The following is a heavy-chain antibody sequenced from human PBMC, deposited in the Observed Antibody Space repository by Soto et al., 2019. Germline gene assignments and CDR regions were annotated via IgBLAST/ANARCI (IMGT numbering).Heavy chain of an antibody. CDR2: FDPEDGET. V-gene: IGHV1-24*01. J-gene: IGHJ6*03. CDR1: GYTLTELS. CDR3: ATDSVAAPRDYYYYYYMDV. Sequence: QVQLVQSGAEVKRPGASVKVSCKVSGYTLTELSMHWVRQAPGKGLEWMGGFDPEDGETIYAQKFQGRVTMTEDTSTDTAYMELSSLRSEDTAVYYCATDSVAAPRDYYYYYYMDVWGKGTTVTVSS. D-gene: IGHD6-6*01.